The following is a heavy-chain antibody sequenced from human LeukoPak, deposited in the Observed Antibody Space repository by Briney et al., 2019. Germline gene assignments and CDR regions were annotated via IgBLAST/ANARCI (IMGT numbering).Heavy chain of an antibody. V-gene: IGHV3-21*01. D-gene: IGHD1-26*01. J-gene: IGHJ6*03. CDR3: ARDPYNGNYGHYYYYMDV. CDR1: GFTFSSYW. CDR2: ITSSSSYI. Sequence: TGGSLRLSCAASGFTFSSYWMNWVRQAPGQGLEWVSSITSSSSYIYYADSVKGRFTISRDNAKNSLYLQMNSLRAVDTAVYYCARDPYNGNYGHYYYYMDVWGKGTTVTISS.